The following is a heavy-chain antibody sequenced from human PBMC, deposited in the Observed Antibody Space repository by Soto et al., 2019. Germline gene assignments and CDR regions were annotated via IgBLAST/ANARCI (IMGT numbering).Heavy chain of an antibody. J-gene: IGHJ5*02. V-gene: IGHV1-18*01. CDR3: ARELLVGYYSGYLDP. CDR1: DHSFTSYA. D-gene: IGHD4-4*01. CDR2: ISPYNGNT. Sequence: QVLLVQSGAEVRKPGASVKVSCKASDHSFTSYAISWVRQAPGQGLEWLGWISPYNGNTKFAQQFQGRLFMTADTSASTVYMELRDLRPHDTAGYYCARELLVGYYSGYLDPWGQGTLVTVSS.